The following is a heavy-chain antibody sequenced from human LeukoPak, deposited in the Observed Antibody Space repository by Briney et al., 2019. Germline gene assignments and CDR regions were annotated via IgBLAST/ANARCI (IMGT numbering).Heavy chain of an antibody. V-gene: IGHV3-11*01. D-gene: IGHD3-22*01. CDR2: ISSSGSTI. CDR3: VRSTHYYDNSGFAYHYFYYMDV. CDR1: GFTFSDYY. J-gene: IGHJ6*03. Sequence: PGGSLRLSCAASGFTFSDYYMSWIRQAPGKGLEWVSYISSSGSTIYYADSVKGRFTISRDNAKNSLYLQMNSLRAEDTAVYYCVRSTHYYDNSGFAYHYFYYMDVWGTGTTVAISS.